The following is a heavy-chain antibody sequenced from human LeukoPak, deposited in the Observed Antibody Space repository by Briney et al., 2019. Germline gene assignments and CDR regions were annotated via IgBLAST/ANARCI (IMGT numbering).Heavy chain of an antibody. V-gene: IGHV3-23*01. CDR2: ISGSGDST. D-gene: IGHD1-14*01. CDR3: AKDMTTATLFDY. J-gene: IGHJ4*02. CDR1: GFMFGSYA. Sequence: GGSLRLSCAASGFMFGSYAMSWVRQAPGKGLEWVSTISGSGDSTWYADSVQGRFTISRDNSKYTLYLQMNSLRTEDTAIYYCAKDMTTATLFDYWGQGTLVTVSS.